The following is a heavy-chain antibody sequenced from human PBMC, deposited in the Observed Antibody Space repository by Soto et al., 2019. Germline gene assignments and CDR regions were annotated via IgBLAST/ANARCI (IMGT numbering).Heavy chain of an antibody. CDR3: ARGFRVEGAYGAGAFFDY. CDR1: GFTFSNFV. V-gene: IGHV3-23*01. D-gene: IGHD1-26*01. Sequence: GGSLRLSCAASGFTFSNFVMSWVRQAPGKGLEWVSTITGSGDKTYYADSVEGRFTISRDNSKNTLYLQMNSLRAEDTAVYYCARGFRVEGAYGAGAFFDYWAQGTLVTVSS. CDR2: ITGSGDKT. J-gene: IGHJ4*02.